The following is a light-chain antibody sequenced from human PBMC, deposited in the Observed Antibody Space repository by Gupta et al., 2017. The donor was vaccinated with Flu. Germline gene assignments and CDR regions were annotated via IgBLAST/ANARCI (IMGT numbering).Light chain of an antibody. V-gene: IGKV1-12*01. J-gene: IGKJ4*01. CDR1: QDINNF. CDR2: SAS. Sequence: DIQTTQSPSSVCASVGDRVTLTCRASQDINNFLVWFQQQPGTAPQLLMYSASTVQGGVPSRFRGSGSGTDFTLTISDLQPEDCATYYCQQSHSFPLTFGGGTKVEIK. CDR3: QQSHSFPLT.